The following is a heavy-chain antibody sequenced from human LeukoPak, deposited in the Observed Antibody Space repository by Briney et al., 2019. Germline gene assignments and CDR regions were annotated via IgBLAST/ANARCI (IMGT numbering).Heavy chain of an antibody. V-gene: IGHV3-43*02. Sequence: GGSLRLSCAASGFTFDDYAMHWVRHAPGKGLEWVSLISGDGGSTYYADSVKGRFTISRDNSKNSLYLQMNSLRTEDTALYYCAKDKGSGDSYGLDYYYGMDVWGQGTTVTVSS. J-gene: IGHJ6*02. CDR3: AKDKGSGDSYGLDYYYGMDV. CDR1: GFTFDDYA. CDR2: ISGDGGST. D-gene: IGHD2-15*01.